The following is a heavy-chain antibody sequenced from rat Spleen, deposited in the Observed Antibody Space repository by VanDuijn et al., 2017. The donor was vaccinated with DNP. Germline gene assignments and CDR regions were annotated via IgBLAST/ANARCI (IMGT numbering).Heavy chain of an antibody. CDR2: ISYDGGST. Sequence: EVQLVESGGGLVQPGRSLKLSCAASGFTFSDYYMAWVRQAPTKGLEWVAYISYDGGSTNYGDSVKGRFTISRDIAKSTLYLQMNSLRAEDMATYYCARATRGAGSPYWSFDFWGPGTVVTVSS. CDR1: GFTFSDYY. J-gene: IGHJ1*01. V-gene: IGHV5-22*01. D-gene: IGHD1-4*01. CDR3: ARATRGAGSPYWSFDF.